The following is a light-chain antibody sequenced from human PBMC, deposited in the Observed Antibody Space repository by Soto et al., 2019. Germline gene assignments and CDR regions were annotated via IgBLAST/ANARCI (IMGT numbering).Light chain of an antibody. CDR3: QHYSSVWA. CDR1: QSISRG. CDR2: DAS. J-gene: IGKJ1*01. Sequence: DLPMTQSPSTLSGSVGDRVTITRRASQSISRGLAWYQQKPGKAPKLLIYDASTLESGVPSRFSGSGSGTEFTLTIRCLHPDDFATYYCQHYSSVWAFGQGTKVDIK. V-gene: IGKV1-5*01.